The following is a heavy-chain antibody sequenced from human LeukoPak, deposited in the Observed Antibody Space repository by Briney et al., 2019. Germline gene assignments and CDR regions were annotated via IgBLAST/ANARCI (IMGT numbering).Heavy chain of an antibody. D-gene: IGHD3-3*01. CDR3: ARDHYYDFWSGYDY. V-gene: IGHV3-11*04. CDR1: GFTFSDYY. J-gene: IGHJ4*02. CDR2: ISSSGSTI. Sequence: PGGSLRLSGAASGFTFSDYYMSWIRQAPGKGLEWVSYISSSGSTIYYADSVKGRFTISRDNAKNSLYLQMNSLRAEDTAVYYCARDHYYDFWSGYDYWGQGTLVTVSS.